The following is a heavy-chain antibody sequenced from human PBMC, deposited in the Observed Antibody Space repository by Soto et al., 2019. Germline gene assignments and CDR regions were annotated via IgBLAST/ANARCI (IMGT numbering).Heavy chain of an antibody. Sequence: GSLRLSCTTSGFTFGDYALSWVRQAPGKGLAWVGFIRRNAYGGTTDYAASVKGRFTISRDDSKSIAYLQINSLRTEDTALYYCTRASSLYFDFWGQGTLVTVSS. CDR2: IRRNAYGGTT. V-gene: IGHV3-49*04. J-gene: IGHJ4*02. CDR3: TRASSLYFDF. D-gene: IGHD3-10*01. CDR1: GFTFGDYA.